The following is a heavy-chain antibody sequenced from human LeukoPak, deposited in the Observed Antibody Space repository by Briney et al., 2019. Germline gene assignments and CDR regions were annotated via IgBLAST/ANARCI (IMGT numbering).Heavy chain of an antibody. CDR1: GGSFSGYY. D-gene: IGHD3-22*01. V-gene: IGHV4-34*01. Sequence: SETLSLTCAVYGGSFSGYYWSWIRQPPGKGLEWIGEINHSGSTNYNPSLKSRVTISVDTSKNQFSLKLSSVTAADTAVYYCASKETYDSSGYYVYWGRGTLVTVSS. CDR2: INHSGST. J-gene: IGHJ4*02. CDR3: ASKETYDSSGYYVY.